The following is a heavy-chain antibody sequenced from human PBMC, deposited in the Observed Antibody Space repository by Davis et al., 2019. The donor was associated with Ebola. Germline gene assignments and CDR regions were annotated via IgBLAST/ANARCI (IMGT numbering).Heavy chain of an antibody. V-gene: IGHV3-21*01. Sequence: PGGSLRLSCAASGFTFSSYSMNWVRQAPGKGLEWVSSISSSSSYIYYADSVKGRFTISRDNAKNSLYLQMNSLRAEDTAVYYCARDRGDYTAGGWFDPWGQGTLVTVSS. CDR2: ISSSSSYI. J-gene: IGHJ5*02. CDR3: ARDRGDYTAGGWFDP. D-gene: IGHD3-22*01. CDR1: GFTFSSYS.